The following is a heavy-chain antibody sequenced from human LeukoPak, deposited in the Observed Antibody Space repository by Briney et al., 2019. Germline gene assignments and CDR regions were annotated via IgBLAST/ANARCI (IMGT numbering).Heavy chain of an antibody. Sequence: GGSLRLSCAASGFTFSSYSMNWVRQAPGKGLEWVSSISSSSSYIYYADSVKGRFTISRDNAKNSLYLQMNSLRAEDTAVYYCARDFPPEPEVVTERYSDYWGQGTLVTVSS. D-gene: IGHD2-21*02. CDR1: GFTFSSYS. V-gene: IGHV3-21*01. CDR2: ISSSSSYI. CDR3: ARDFPPEPEVVTERYSDY. J-gene: IGHJ4*02.